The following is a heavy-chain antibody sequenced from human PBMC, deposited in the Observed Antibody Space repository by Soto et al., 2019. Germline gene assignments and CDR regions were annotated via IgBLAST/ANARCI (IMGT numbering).Heavy chain of an antibody. CDR1: GGSFSGYY. J-gene: IGHJ3*02. Sequence: SETLSLTCAVYGGSFSGYYWSWIRQPPGKGMEWIGEINHSGSTNYNPSLKSRVTISVDTSKNQFSLKLSSVTAADTAVYYCARGAQWLRLDAFDIWGQGTMVTVSS. D-gene: IGHD5-12*01. CDR3: ARGAQWLRLDAFDI. CDR2: INHSGST. V-gene: IGHV4-34*01.